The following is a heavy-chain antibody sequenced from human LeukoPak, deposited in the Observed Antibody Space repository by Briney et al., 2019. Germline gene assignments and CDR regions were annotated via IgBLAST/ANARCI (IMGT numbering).Heavy chain of an antibody. Sequence: SQTLSLTCTVSGGSISSGGYYWSWIRQHPGKGLEWIGYIYYSGSTYYNPSLKSRVTISVDTSKNQFSLKLSSVTAADTAVYYCARAMNDYGDYFDYWGQGTLVTVSS. V-gene: IGHV4-31*03. CDR2: IYYSGST. J-gene: IGHJ4*02. D-gene: IGHD4-17*01. CDR3: ARAMNDYGDYFDY. CDR1: GGSISSGGYY.